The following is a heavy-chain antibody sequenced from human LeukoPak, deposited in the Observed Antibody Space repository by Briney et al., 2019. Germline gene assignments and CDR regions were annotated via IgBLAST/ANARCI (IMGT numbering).Heavy chain of an antibody. V-gene: IGHV4-34*01. D-gene: IGHD5-12*01. Sequence: SETLSLTCAVYGGSFSGYYWSWIRQPPGKGLEWIGEINHSGSTNYNPSLKSRVTISVDTSKNQFSLKLSSVTAADTAVYYCARGLAGYDSNRQLWPPRSAYYYYYMDVWGKGTTVTVSS. J-gene: IGHJ6*03. CDR3: ARGLAGYDSNRQLWPPRSAYYYYYMDV. CDR1: GGSFSGYY. CDR2: INHSGST.